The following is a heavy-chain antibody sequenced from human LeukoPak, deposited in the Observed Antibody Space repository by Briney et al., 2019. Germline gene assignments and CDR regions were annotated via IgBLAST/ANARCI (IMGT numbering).Heavy chain of an antibody. CDR2: MNPNSGNT. D-gene: IGHD5-24*01. J-gene: IGHJ3*02. CDR3: AIGRDGYNLAAFDI. CDR1: GYTFTSYD. V-gene: IGHV1-8*01. Sequence: ASVKVSCKASGYTFTSYDINWVRQATGQGLEWMGWMNPNSGNTGYAQKFQGRVTMTRNTSISTAYMELSSLRSEDTAVYYCAIGRDGYNLAAFDIWGQGTMVTVSS.